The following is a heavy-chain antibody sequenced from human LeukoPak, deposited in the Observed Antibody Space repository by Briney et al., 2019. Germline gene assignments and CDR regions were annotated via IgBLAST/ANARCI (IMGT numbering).Heavy chain of an antibody. D-gene: IGHD5-18*01. CDR1: GFTFSSYA. J-gene: IGHJ4*02. CDR2: ISGSGGST. Sequence: GGSLRLSCAASGFTFSSYAMSWVRQAPGKGLEWVSAISGSGGSTYYADSVKGRFTISRDNSKNTLSPQMNSLRAEDTAVYYCAKGGGIQLWPYYFDYWGQGTLVTVSS. V-gene: IGHV3-23*01. CDR3: AKGGGIQLWPYYFDY.